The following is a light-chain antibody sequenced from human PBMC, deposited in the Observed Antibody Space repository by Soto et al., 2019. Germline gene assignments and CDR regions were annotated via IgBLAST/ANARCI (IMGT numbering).Light chain of an antibody. CDR1: SSDFGGYNY. J-gene: IGLJ1*01. CDR3: CSYTSSNSLI. CDR2: DVS. Sequence: QSVLTQPDSVSGSPGQSITISCTGTSSDFGGYNYVSWYQQHPGKAPKVLIYDVSNRPAGVSNRFSGSRSGNTASLTISGLQAEDDADYYCCSYTSSNSLIFGTGTKLTV. V-gene: IGLV2-14*01.